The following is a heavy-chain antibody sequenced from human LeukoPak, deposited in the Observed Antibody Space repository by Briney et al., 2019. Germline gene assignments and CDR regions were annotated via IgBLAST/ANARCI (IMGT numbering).Heavy chain of an antibody. J-gene: IGHJ5*02. D-gene: IGHD2-21*02. V-gene: IGHV4-59*08. CDR3: ARLQVHCGGDCYTRWFDP. Sequence: PSETLSLTCTVSGGSVNSYYWSWIRQPPGKGLEWIAYIYYSGSTKYNPSLKSRVTISLDRSKNQFSLKLRSVTAADTAVYYCARLQVHCGGDCYTRWFDPWGQGTLVTVSS. CDR2: IYYSGST. CDR1: GGSVNSYY.